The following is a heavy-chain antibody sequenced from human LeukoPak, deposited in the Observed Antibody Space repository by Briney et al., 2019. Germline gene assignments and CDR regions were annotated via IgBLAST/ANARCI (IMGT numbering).Heavy chain of an antibody. CDR2: IYYSGST. CDR1: GGSISSYY. J-gene: IGHJ4*02. Sequence: SETLSLTCTVSGGSISSYYWSWIRQPPGKGLEWIGYIYYSGSTYYHPSLKGRVTISVDTSKNQFSLKLSSVTAADTAVYYCARGGTVVAATHISRRGYFDYWGQGTLVTVSS. V-gene: IGHV4-59*01. CDR3: ARGGTVVAATHISRRGYFDY. D-gene: IGHD2-15*01.